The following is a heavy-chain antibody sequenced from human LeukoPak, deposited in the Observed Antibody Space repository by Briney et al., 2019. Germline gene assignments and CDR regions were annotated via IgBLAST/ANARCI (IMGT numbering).Heavy chain of an antibody. CDR2: ISSSSSYI. J-gene: IGHJ4*02. D-gene: IGHD3-22*01. Sequence: GGSLRLSCAASGFTFSSYSMNWVRQAPGKGLEWVSSISSSSSYIYYADSVKGRFTISRDNAKNSLYLQMNSLRAEDTAVYYCAKGPYDSSGYGFDYWGQGTLVTVSS. CDR3: AKGPYDSSGYGFDY. CDR1: GFTFSSYS. V-gene: IGHV3-21*04.